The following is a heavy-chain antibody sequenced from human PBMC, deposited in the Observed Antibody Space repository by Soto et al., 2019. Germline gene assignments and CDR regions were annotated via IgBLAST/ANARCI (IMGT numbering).Heavy chain of an antibody. J-gene: IGHJ3*02. CDR3: VVNFHYDTFDM. V-gene: IGHV3-23*01. CDR1: GFTFNTYS. Sequence: EVQLLDSGGGLVQPGGSLRLSCAASGFTFNTYSMTWVRQSPGKGLEWVSTITNNGVTTYYADSVKGRFTISRDNSKSILYLQMNSLRADDTAVYYFVVNFHYDTFDMWGQGTMVTVSS. CDR2: ITNNGVTT. D-gene: IGHD1-7*01.